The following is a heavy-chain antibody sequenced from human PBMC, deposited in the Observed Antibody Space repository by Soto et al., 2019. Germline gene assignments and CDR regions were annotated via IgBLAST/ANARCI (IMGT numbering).Heavy chain of an antibody. Sequence: ASVKVSCKASGYTFTSYDINWVRQATGQGLEWMGWMNPNSGNTGYAQKFQGRVTMTRNTSISTAYMELSSLRSEDTAVYYCARGGAYCSGGSCYTFHYYYYCMDVWGQGTTVTVSS. J-gene: IGHJ6*02. CDR3: ARGGAYCSGGSCYTFHYYYYCMDV. V-gene: IGHV1-8*01. D-gene: IGHD2-15*01. CDR1: GYTFTSYD. CDR2: MNPNSGNT.